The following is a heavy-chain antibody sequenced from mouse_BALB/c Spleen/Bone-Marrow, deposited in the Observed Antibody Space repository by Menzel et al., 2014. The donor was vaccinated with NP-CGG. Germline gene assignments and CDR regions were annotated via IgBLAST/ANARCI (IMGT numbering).Heavy chain of an antibody. Sequence: EVQRVESGPELVKPGASVKISCKTSGYTFTDYTMHWVKQSHGKSLEWIGHINPNIGGTSYNQKFKGKATLTLDRSSSTAYMELRSLTSEDSAVYYCTRSRYGDYWGQRTTLTVSS. V-gene: IGHV1-22*01. CDR1: GYTFTDYT. CDR2: INPNIGGT. J-gene: IGHJ2*01. D-gene: IGHD2-14*01. CDR3: TRSRYGDY.